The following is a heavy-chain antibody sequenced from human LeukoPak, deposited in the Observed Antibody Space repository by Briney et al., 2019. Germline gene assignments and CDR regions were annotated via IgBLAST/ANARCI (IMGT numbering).Heavy chain of an antibody. J-gene: IGHJ6*02. Sequence: ASVKVSCKASGYTFTSYGISWVRQAPGQGLEWMGWVSAYNGNTNYAQKLQGRVTMTTDTSTSTAYMELRSLRSDDTAVYYCARDWTGGGNYYYYYGVDVWGQGTTVTVSS. D-gene: IGHD4-23*01. V-gene: IGHV1-18*01. CDR1: GYTFTSYG. CDR3: ARDWTGGGNYYYYYGVDV. CDR2: VSAYNGNT.